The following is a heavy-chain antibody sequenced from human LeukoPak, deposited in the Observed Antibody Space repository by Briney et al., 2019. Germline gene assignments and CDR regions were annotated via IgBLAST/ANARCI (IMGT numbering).Heavy chain of an antibody. CDR1: GFTFSNYG. CDR2: IRCDGSNK. D-gene: IGHD1-26*01. V-gene: IGHV3-30*02. Sequence: PGGSLRLSCAASGFTFSNYGMHWVRQAPGKGLEWVAFIRCDGSNKYYADSVKGRFTISRDNSKNTLSLQMNSLRAEDTAVYYCAKVVFSGNAFDIWGQGTMVTVSS. J-gene: IGHJ3*02. CDR3: AKVVFSGNAFDI.